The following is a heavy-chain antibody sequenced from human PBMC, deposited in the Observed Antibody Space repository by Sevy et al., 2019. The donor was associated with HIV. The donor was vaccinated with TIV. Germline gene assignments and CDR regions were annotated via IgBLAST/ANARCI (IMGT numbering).Heavy chain of an antibody. D-gene: IGHD3-3*01. CDR3: TRDRGVYDFWSGYYVGMDV. CDR1: GFTFGDYA. CDR2: IRSKAYGGTT. J-gene: IGHJ6*02. Sequence: GGSLRLSCTASGFTFGDYAMSWVRQAPGKGLEWVGFIRSKAYGGTTEYAASVKGRFTISRDDSKSIAYLQMNSLKTEDTAVYYYTRDRGVYDFWSGYYVGMDVWGQGTTVTVSS. V-gene: IGHV3-49*04.